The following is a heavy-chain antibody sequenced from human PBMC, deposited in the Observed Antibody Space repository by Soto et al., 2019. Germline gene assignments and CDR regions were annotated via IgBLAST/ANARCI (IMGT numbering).Heavy chain of an antibody. V-gene: IGHV3-30*18. J-gene: IGHJ6*02. CDR2: ISYDGGNI. D-gene: IGHD3-16*01. CDR3: AKGILSATIGPYAMDV. Sequence: QVQLVESGGGVVQPGASLRLSCEASGFAFRSYAMHWVRQAPGKGLEWVGVISYDGGNIYYADSVKGRFTISRDNSKNTIYVQVNSLRPEDTAVYYCAKGILSATIGPYAMDVWGQGTTVTVSS. CDR1: GFAFRSYA.